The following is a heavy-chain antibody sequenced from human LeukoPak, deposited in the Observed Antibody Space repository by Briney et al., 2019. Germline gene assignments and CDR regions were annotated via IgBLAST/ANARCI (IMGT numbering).Heavy chain of an antibody. CDR2: IMPLFGTA. CDR3: AREGWELLGWFDP. V-gene: IGHV1-69*05. D-gene: IGHD1-26*01. Sequence: ASVKVSCKTSGGTFNNSAISWVRQAPGQGLEWLGGIMPLFGTAGYAQKFQGRVTITKDESTRTVYLELTSLRSEDTAVYYCAREGWELLGWFDPWGQGTLVTVSS. J-gene: IGHJ5*02. CDR1: GGTFNNSA.